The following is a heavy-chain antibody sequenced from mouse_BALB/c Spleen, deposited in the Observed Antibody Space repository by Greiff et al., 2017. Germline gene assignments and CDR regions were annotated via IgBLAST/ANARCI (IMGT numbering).Heavy chain of an antibody. D-gene: IGHD2-1*01. J-gene: IGHJ1*01. Sequence: VQLQESGPGLVAPSQSLSITCTVSGFSLTSYGVHWVRQPPGKGLEWLGVICAGGSTNYNSALMSRLSISKDNSKSQVFLKMNSLQTDDTAMYYCARVYGNYLYWYFDVWGAGTTVTVSS. CDR3: ARVYGNYLYWYFDV. CDR1: GFSLTSYG. CDR2: ICAGGST. V-gene: IGHV2-9*02.